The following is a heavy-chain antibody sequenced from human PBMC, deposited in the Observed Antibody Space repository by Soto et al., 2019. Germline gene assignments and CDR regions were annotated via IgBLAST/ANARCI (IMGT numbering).Heavy chain of an antibody. D-gene: IGHD6-19*01. V-gene: IGHV4-59*08. Sequence: SETLSLTCTVSGGSISSYYWSWIRQPPGKGLEWIGYIYYSGSTNYNPSLKSRVTISVDTSKNQFSLKLSSVTAADTAVYYCAGSYSSGWHTFELVYWGQGTLVTVSS. CDR3: AGSYSSGWHTFELVY. CDR2: IYYSGST. J-gene: IGHJ4*02. CDR1: GGSISSYY.